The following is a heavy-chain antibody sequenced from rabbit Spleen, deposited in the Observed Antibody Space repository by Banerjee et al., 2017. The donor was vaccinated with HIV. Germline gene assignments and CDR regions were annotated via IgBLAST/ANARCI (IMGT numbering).Heavy chain of an antibody. Sequence: QSLEESGGDLVKPGASLTLTCTASGFSFSSSYYVCWVRQAPGKGLEWIACIYAGGSGSTYYASWAKGRFTISKTSSTTVTLQMTSLTVADTATYFCARDAGSGAYIDGYFNLWGPGTLSPS. D-gene: IGHD8-1*01. CDR1: GFSFSSSYY. V-gene: IGHV1S40*01. J-gene: IGHJ4*01. CDR2: IYAGGSGST. CDR3: ARDAGSGAYIDGYFNL.